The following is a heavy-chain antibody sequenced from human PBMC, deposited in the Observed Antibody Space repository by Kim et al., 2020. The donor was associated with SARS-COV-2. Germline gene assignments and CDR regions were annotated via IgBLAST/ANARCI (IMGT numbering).Heavy chain of an antibody. CDR3: ARSSEGYCSSTSCLDAFDI. Sequence: ASVKVSCKASGYTFTSYGISWVRQAPGQGLEWMGWISAYNGNTNYAQKLQGRVTMTTDTSTSTAYMELRSLRSDDTAVYYCARSSEGYCSSTSCLDAFDIWGQGTMVTVSS. J-gene: IGHJ3*02. CDR2: ISAYNGNT. V-gene: IGHV1-18*04. CDR1: GYTFTSYG. D-gene: IGHD2-2*01.